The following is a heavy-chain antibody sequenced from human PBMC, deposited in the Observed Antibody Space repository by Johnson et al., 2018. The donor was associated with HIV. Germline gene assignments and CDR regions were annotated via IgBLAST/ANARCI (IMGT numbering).Heavy chain of an antibody. V-gene: IGHV3-66*01. CDR3: ARVGAGHISGPDIVFDI. CDR2: IYSGGST. J-gene: IGHJ3*02. Sequence: VQLVESGGGLVQPGGSLRLSCAASGFAVSSNYMSWVRQAPGKGLEWVSVIYSGGSTYYADSVKGRFTISIDNSKNTLYLQMNSLRAEDTAVYYCARVGAGHISGPDIVFDIWGQGTMVTVSS. D-gene: IGHD6-19*01. CDR1: GFAVSSNY.